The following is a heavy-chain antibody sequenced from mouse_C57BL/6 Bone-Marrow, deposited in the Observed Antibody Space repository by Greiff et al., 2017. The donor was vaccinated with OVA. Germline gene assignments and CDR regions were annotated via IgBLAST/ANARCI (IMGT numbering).Heavy chain of an antibody. D-gene: IGHD2-3*01. Sequence: QVQLKQPGAELVKPGASVKLSCKASGYTFTSYWMHWVKQRPGRGLEWIGRIDPNSGGTKYNEKFKSKATLTVDKPSSTAYMQLSSLTSEDSAVYYCANDDGYYVWFAYWGQGTLVTVSA. J-gene: IGHJ3*01. CDR3: ANDDGYYVWFAY. V-gene: IGHV1-72*01. CDR2: IDPNSGGT. CDR1: GYTFTSYW.